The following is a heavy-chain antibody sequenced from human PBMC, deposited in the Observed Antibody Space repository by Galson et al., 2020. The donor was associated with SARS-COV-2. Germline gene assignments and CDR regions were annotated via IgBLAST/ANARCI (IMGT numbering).Heavy chain of an antibody. D-gene: IGHD3-3*02. J-gene: IGHJ3*02. Sequence: GGSLRLSCAVSGFTVSDNYMSWVRQAPGKGLEWVSVIYSSGNTYYADSVKGRFTISRDNSENTLYLQMNSLRAEDTAVYYCARVGIHFAIYAFDIWGQGTLVTV. V-gene: IGHV3-53*01. CDR2: IYSSGNT. CDR1: GFTVSDNY. CDR3: ARVGIHFAIYAFDI.